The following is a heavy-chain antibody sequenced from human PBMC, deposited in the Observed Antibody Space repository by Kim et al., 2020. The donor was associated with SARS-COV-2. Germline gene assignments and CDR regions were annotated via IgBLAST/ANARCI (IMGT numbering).Heavy chain of an antibody. J-gene: IGHJ4*02. Sequence: GESLKISCKGSGYSFTSYWISWVRQMPGKGLEWMGRIDPSDSYTNYSPSFQGHVTISADKSISTAYLQWSSLKASDTAMYYCARRGPYSGYPPAYFDYWGQGTLVTVSS. CDR3: ARRGPYSGYPPAYFDY. V-gene: IGHV5-10-1*01. D-gene: IGHD5-12*01. CDR2: IDPSDSYT. CDR1: GYSFTSYW.